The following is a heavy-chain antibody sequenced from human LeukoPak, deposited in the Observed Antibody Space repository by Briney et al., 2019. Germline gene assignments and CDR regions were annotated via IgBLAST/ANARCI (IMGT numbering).Heavy chain of an antibody. J-gene: IGHJ3*02. Sequence: ASVKVSCKASVYTFTTYGISWVRQAPGQGLEWMGWISAYNGNTNYAQKFQGRVTLTTDTSTSTGYMELRSLRSDDTAVYYCARDKTWGTERGDAFDIWGLGTMVTVSS. CDR2: ISAYNGNT. CDR3: ARDKTWGTERGDAFDI. D-gene: IGHD3-16*01. CDR1: VYTFTTYG. V-gene: IGHV1-18*01.